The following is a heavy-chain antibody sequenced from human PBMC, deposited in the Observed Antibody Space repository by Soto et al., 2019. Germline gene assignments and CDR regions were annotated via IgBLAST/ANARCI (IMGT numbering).Heavy chain of an antibody. J-gene: IGHJ3*02. V-gene: IGHV4-39*01. Sequence: QLQLQESGPGLVKPSETLSLTCTVSGGSLTTSSKFWGWIRQPSGKGLEWIGSVYDGGSTIYNPSGNRRVTTSLDASKNQFSLKLTSVTAADTAVYYCARHEDTGAFITAFDIWGQGTMVTVSS. CDR1: GGSLTTSSKF. D-gene: IGHD7-27*01. CDR3: ARHEDTGAFITAFDI. CDR2: VYDGGST.